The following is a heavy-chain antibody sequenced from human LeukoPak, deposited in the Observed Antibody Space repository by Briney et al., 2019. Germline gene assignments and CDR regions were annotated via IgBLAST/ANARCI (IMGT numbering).Heavy chain of an antibody. Sequence: PSETLSLTCAVYGGSFSGHYWSWIRQPPGKGLEWIGEINHSGSTNYNPSLKSRVTISVDTSKNQFSLKLSSVTAADTAVYYCARPKGSYYRDYFDYWGQGTLVTVSS. D-gene: IGHD1-26*01. CDR2: INHSGST. J-gene: IGHJ4*02. CDR1: GGSFSGHY. V-gene: IGHV4-34*01. CDR3: ARPKGSYYRDYFDY.